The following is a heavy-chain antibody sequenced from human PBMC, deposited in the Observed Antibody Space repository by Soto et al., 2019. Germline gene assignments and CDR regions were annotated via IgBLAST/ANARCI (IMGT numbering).Heavy chain of an antibody. D-gene: IGHD6-19*01. J-gene: IGHJ4*02. CDR1: GYTFTSYA. CDR3: ARALGGWTDY. Sequence: QVQLVQSGAEVKKPGASVKVSCKASGYTFTSYAMHWVRQAPGQRLEWMGWINAGNGNTKYSQKFQGRVTITRDTSASTAYIELSSLRSEDTTVYYWARALGGWTDYWGQGTLVTVSS. V-gene: IGHV1-3*01. CDR2: INAGNGNT.